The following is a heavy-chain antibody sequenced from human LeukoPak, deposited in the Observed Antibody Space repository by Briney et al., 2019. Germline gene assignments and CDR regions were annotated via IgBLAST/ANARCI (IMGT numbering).Heavy chain of an antibody. Sequence: SKTLSLTCAVYGGSFSGYYWSWIRQPPGKGLEWIGEINHSGSTNYNPSLKSRVTISVDTSKNQFSLKLSSVTAADTAVYYCARGGPWGITIFGVVTNWFDPWGQGTLVTVSS. CDR2: INHSGST. J-gene: IGHJ5*02. CDR3: ARGGPWGITIFGVVTNWFDP. V-gene: IGHV4-34*01. CDR1: GGSFSGYY. D-gene: IGHD3-3*01.